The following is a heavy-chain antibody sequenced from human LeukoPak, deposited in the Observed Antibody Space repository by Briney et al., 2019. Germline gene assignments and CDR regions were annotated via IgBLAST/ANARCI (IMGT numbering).Heavy chain of an antibody. V-gene: IGHV4-38-2*02. Sequence: SETLSLTFTVSGYSISSGYYWGWIRQPPGKGLEWIGRIYHSGSTYYNPSLKSRVTISVDTSKNQFSLKLSSVTAADTAVYYCARGSSWYYYYYYYMDVWGKGTTVTVSS. CDR1: GYSISSGYY. CDR3: ARGSSWYYYYYYYMDV. CDR2: IYHSGST. D-gene: IGHD6-13*01. J-gene: IGHJ6*03.